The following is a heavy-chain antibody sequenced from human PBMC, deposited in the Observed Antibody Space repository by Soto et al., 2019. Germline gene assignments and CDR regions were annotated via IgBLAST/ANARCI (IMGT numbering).Heavy chain of an antibody. V-gene: IGHV1-18*01. CDR1: GYTFTTYG. D-gene: IGHD3-16*01. CDR3: ARMGDVPYYYYGMDV. CDR2: INGYNGNA. J-gene: IGHJ6*02. Sequence: QVQLVQSGAEVKKPGASVTVSCKASGYTFTTYGVSWVRQAPGQGLEWLGWINGYNGNAKYAENLQGRVTMTTDTSXXTAYKELRSLRSDDTAVYYCARMGDVPYYYYGMDVWGQGTTVTVSS.